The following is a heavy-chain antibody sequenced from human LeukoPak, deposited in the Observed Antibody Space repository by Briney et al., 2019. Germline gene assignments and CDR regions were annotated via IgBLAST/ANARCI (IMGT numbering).Heavy chain of an antibody. V-gene: IGHV3-23*01. CDR2: NSGSGGST. Sequence: PGGSLRLSCAASGFTFNTYAMSWVRQAPGKGLEWVSSNSGSGGSTYYADSVEGRFTISRDNSKNMLYLQMNSLRAEDTAVYYCAKRGLGDREAFDIWGQGTMVTVSS. CDR3: AKRGLGDREAFDI. D-gene: IGHD2-21*02. J-gene: IGHJ3*02. CDR1: GFTFNTYA.